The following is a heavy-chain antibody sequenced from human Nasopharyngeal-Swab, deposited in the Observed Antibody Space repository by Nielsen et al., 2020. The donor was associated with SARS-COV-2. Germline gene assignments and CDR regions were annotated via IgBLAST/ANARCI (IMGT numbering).Heavy chain of an antibody. CDR2: INHSGST. CDR3: ARGSGGIAAAGTIRFDP. J-gene: IGHJ5*02. V-gene: IGHV4-34*01. CDR1: GGSFSGYY. D-gene: IGHD6-13*01. Sequence: SETLPLTCAVYGGSFSGYYWSWIRQLPGKGLEWIGEINHSGSTNYNPSLKSRVTISVDTSKNQFSLKLNSVTAADTAVYYCARGSGGIAAAGTIRFDPWGQGTLVTVSS.